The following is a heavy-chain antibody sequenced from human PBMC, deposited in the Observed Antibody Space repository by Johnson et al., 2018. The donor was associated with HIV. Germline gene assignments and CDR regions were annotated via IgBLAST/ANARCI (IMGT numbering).Heavy chain of an antibody. J-gene: IGHJ3*02. Sequence: QVQLVESGGGLVKPGGSLRLSCIASGFTFSDYYMSWIHQAPGKGLEWVSYISTSGSTIYSADSVQGRFTISRDNAKNSLYLQMNSLRAEDTAVYYCAREDPPITMVRGVIRHDAFDIWGQGTMVTVSS. D-gene: IGHD3-10*01. CDR2: ISTSGSTI. CDR3: AREDPPITMVRGVIRHDAFDI. CDR1: GFTFSDYY. V-gene: IGHV3-11*04.